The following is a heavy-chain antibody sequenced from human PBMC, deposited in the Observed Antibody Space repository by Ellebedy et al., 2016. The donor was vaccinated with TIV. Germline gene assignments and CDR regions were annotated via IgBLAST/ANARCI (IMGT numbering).Heavy chain of an antibody. CDR3: ARSFSDLVVTAISV. CDR1: GYAFTSYG. CDR2: ISAYNGYT. V-gene: IGHV1-18*04. Sequence: AASVKVSCKASGYAFTSYGISWVRQAPGQGLEWMGWISAYNGYTYYAQELQGRVTMTTDTSTSTVYMELRSLRSDDTAVYYCARSFSDLVVTAISVWGQGTLVTVSS. J-gene: IGHJ4*02. D-gene: IGHD2-21*02.